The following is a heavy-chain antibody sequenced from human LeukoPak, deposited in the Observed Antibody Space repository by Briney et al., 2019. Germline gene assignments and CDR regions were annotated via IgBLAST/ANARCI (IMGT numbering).Heavy chain of an antibody. J-gene: IGHJ4*02. CDR1: GFTFSSYE. D-gene: IGHD3-10*01. Sequence: PGGSLRLSCAASGFTFSSYEMNWVRQAPGKGLEWVSAISGSGGSTYYADSVKGRFTISRDNSKNTLYLQMNSLRAEDTAVYYCAKTMVRGASTPYYFDYWGQGTLVTVSS. CDR3: AKTMVRGASTPYYFDY. CDR2: ISGSGGST. V-gene: IGHV3-23*01.